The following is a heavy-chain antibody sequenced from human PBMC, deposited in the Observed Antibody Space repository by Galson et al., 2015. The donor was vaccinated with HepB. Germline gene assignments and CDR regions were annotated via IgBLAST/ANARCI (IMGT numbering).Heavy chain of an antibody. V-gene: IGHV5-51*01. J-gene: IGHJ4*02. Sequence: QSGAEVKKPGESLKISCKGSGYSFTSYWIGWVRQMPGKGLEWMGIIYPGDSDTRYSPSFQGQVTISADKSISTAYLQWSSLKASDTAMYYCARQTHYYYHSSGYYSGVDYWGQGTLVTVSS. CDR2: IYPGDSDT. CDR1: GYSFTSYW. CDR3: ARQTHYYYHSSGYYSGVDY. D-gene: IGHD3-22*01.